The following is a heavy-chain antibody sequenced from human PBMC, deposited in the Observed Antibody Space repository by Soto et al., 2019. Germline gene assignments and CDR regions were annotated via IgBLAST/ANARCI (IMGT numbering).Heavy chain of an antibody. V-gene: IGHV4-34*01. Sequence: NPSETLSLTCAVYGGSSSGWYWTWIRQSPVKGLEWIGEISSGSTNHNPSLKSRVTISADMSKNQFSLKLTSVTAADTAIYYCARGPYSRGVGATNPSNWGQGTQVTVSS. CDR3: ARGPYSRGVGATNPSN. CDR1: GGSSSGWY. D-gene: IGHD1-26*01. J-gene: IGHJ4*02. CDR2: ISSGST.